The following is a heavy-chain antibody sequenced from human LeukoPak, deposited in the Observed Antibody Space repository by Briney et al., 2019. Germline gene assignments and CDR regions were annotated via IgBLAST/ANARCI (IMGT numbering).Heavy chain of an antibody. D-gene: IGHD2-2*01. V-gene: IGHV4-39*01. CDR3: ARHFRPAASRNYFRH. CDR1: GGSISSSSYY. Sequence: SETLSLTCTVSGGSISSSSYYWGWIRQPPGKGLEWIGSIYYSGSTYYNPSLKSRVTISVDTSKNQFSLKLSSVTAADTAVYYCARHFRPAASRNYFRHWGQGTLVTVSS. J-gene: IGHJ1*01. CDR2: IYYSGST.